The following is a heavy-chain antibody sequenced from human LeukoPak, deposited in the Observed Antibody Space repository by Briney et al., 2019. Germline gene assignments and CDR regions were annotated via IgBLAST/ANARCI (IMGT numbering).Heavy chain of an antibody. CDR3: EREGSGTERGCDY. V-gene: IGHV4-4*07. D-gene: IGHD1-26*01. Sequence: PSETLSLTCTVSGDSISSYYWSWIRQPAGKGLEWIGRFYTSGSTNSNPSLKSRVTMSVDTSKNQFSLKLSSVTAADTAVYYCEREGSGTERGCDYWGQGTLVTLSS. J-gene: IGHJ4*02. CDR1: GDSISSYY. CDR2: FYTSGST.